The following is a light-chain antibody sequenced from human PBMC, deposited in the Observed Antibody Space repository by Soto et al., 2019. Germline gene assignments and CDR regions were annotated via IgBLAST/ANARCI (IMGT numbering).Light chain of an antibody. V-gene: IGKV1-39*01. CDR2: AAS. CDR3: QQSYRTPIT. CDR1: QSISTF. J-gene: IGKJ5*01. Sequence: DIRMTHSPASLCASVGDGVTVTCVASQSISTFLNWYQQKPGKAPNLLIYAASGLQSGVPSRFSGSGSGTDFTLTISSLQPEDFATYYCQQSYRTPITFGQGTRLEIK.